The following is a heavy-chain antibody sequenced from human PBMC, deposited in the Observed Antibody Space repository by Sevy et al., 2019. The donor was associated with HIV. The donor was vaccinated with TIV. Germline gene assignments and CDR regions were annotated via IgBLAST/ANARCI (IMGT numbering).Heavy chain of an antibody. Sequence: GGSLRLSCAASGFSFNNHWMSWVRQAPEKGLEWVANIKHDGSEKYYAGSLEGRFAVSRDNAKNSLFLQINSLRVEDTAVYFCARLPTGLQSFNYLLSTYFDSWGQGTLVTVSS. CDR1: GFSFNNHW. J-gene: IGHJ4*02. CDR2: IKHDGSEK. D-gene: IGHD3-9*01. V-gene: IGHV3-7*01. CDR3: ARLPTGLQSFNYLLSTYFDS.